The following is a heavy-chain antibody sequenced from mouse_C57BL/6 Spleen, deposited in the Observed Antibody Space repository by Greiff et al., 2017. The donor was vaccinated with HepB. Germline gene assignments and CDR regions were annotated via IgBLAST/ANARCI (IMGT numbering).Heavy chain of an antibody. CDR2: INPGSGGT. J-gene: IGHJ4*01. CDR1: GSAFTNYL. V-gene: IGHV1-54*01. CDR3: AKDYSDAMDY. D-gene: IGHD1-1*01. Sequence: VQLQQSGAELVRPGTSVKVSCKASGSAFTNYLIEWVKQRPGQGLEWIGVINPGSGGTNYNEKFKGKATLTADKSSSTAYMQLSSLTSEDSAVYFCAKDYSDAMDYWGQGTSVTVSS.